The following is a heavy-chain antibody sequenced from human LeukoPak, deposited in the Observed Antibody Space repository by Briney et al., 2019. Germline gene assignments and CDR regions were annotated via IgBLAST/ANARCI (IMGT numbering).Heavy chain of an antibody. Sequence: EASVKVSCKASGYTFTGYYMHWVRQAPGQGLEWMGWINPNSGGTNYAQKFQGRVAMTRDTSISTAYMELSRLRSDDTAVYYCARYSFGGGWSPATVIDYWGQGTLVTVSS. CDR3: ARYSFGGGWSPATVIDY. CDR2: INPNSGGT. V-gene: IGHV1-2*02. CDR1: GYTFTGYY. D-gene: IGHD6-19*01. J-gene: IGHJ4*02.